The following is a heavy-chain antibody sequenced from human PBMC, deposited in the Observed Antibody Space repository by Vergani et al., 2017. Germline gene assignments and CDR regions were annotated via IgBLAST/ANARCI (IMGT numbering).Heavy chain of an antibody. V-gene: IGHV4-61*02. CDR3: ARDNKQLRPRAFDL. D-gene: IGHD4-23*01. J-gene: IGHJ3*01. CDR1: GASINNDFYY. CDR2: IYVSGIT. Sequence: QVQLQESGPGLVKPSQTLSLTCTVSGASINNDFYYWLWIRQPAGKGLEWIGRIYVSGITDYNSSLQSRVSMSVDTSKNQFSLTLTSVTAADTAVYYCARDNKQLRPRAFDLWVQGTMVTVSS.